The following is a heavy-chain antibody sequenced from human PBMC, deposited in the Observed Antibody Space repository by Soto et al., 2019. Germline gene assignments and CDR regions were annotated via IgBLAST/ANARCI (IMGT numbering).Heavy chain of an antibody. CDR1: GFTFSSHG. Sequence: QVQLVESGGGVVQPGRSLRLSCAASGFTFSSHGMHWVRQAPGKGLEWVAVISYDGSDESYADSVKGRFTISRDNSKNTLYLQMNSLRPEDTYVYYCAGDQISGGSGDQFDYWGQGTLVTFSS. V-gene: IGHV3-30*03. J-gene: IGHJ4*02. CDR2: ISYDGSDE. D-gene: IGHD4-17*01. CDR3: AGDQISGGSGDQFDY.